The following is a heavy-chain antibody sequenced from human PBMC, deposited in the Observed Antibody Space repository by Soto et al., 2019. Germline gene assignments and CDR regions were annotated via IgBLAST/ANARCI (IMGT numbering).Heavy chain of an antibody. CDR1: GFSLSNARMG. V-gene: IGHV2-26*01. CDR2: IFSNDEK. D-gene: IGHD3-16*02. CDR3: ARIVEDYVWGSYRPKSFDY. Sequence: QVTLKESGPVLVKPTEPLTLTCTVAGFSLSNARMGVSWIRQPPGKALEWLVHIFSNDEKSYSTSLKSRLTISKDTSKSLVVLTMTNLDPVDTATYYCARIVEDYVWGSYRPKSFDYWGQGTLVTVSS. J-gene: IGHJ4*02.